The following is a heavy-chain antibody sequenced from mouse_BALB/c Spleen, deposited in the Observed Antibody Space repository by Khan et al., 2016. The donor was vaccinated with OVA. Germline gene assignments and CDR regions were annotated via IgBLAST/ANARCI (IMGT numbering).Heavy chain of an antibody. CDR2: ISTYSGST. CDR1: AYTFTDYA. Sequence: QVQLKQSGPELVRPGVSVKISCKGSAYTFTDYAMYWVKQSHAKSLEWIGLISTYSGSTNYNQKFKGKATMTVDKSSSTAYMELARLTSEDSAIYYCARPAYDGYYDYWGQGTTLTVSS. V-gene: IGHV1S137*01. CDR3: ARPAYDGYYDY. J-gene: IGHJ2*01. D-gene: IGHD2-3*01.